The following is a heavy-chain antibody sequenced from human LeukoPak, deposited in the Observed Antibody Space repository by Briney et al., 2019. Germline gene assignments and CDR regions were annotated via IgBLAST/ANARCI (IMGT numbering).Heavy chain of an antibody. J-gene: IGHJ6*02. CDR2: INANSGGT. CDR1: GYTFTGYY. Sequence: ASVKVSCKASGYTFTGYYMHWVRQAPGQGLEWMGGINANSGGTNYAQKFQGRVTMTRDTSISTAYMELSRLRSDDTAVYYCARGCMARQWLSYYYYYGMDVWGQGTTVTVSS. V-gene: IGHV1-2*02. D-gene: IGHD6-19*01. CDR3: ARGCMARQWLSYYYYYGMDV.